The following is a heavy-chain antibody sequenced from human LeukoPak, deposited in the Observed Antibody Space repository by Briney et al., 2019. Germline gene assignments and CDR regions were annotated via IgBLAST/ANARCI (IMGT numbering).Heavy chain of an antibody. Sequence: SETLSLTCTVSGGSISSYYWSWIRQPPGKGLEWIGYIYYSGSTNYNPSLKSRVTISVDTSKNQFSLKLSSVTAADTAVYYCAREVTMVRGVISPFDYWGQGTLVTVSS. CDR1: GGSISSYY. D-gene: IGHD3-10*01. CDR3: AREVTMVRGVISPFDY. V-gene: IGHV4-59*12. CDR2: IYYSGST. J-gene: IGHJ4*02.